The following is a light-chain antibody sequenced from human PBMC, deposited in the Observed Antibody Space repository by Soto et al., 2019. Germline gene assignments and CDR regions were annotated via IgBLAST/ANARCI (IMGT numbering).Light chain of an antibody. Sequence: MTQFPAILSASPGGGATLSCRAAQDVTTNFAWYQLRRGQPPRLLIYDISTRATGVPARFSGSGSGTECTLTISGLQSEDFALYFCQQYNNWPFSFGPGTRLEIK. CDR3: QQYNNWPFS. J-gene: IGKJ5*01. CDR1: QDVTTN. CDR2: DIS. V-gene: IGKV3-15*01.